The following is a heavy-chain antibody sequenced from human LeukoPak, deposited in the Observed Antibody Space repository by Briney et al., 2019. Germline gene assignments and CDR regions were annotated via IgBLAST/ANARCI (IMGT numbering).Heavy chain of an antibody. Sequence: GGSLRLSCAASGFTFDDYDMSWVRQAPGKGLEWVSGFHWNGGSTGYADSVKGRFTISRDNARNSLYLQMNSLRAEDTALYYCARIAMAGIGDGFDIWGQGTMVTVSS. CDR2: FHWNGGST. CDR3: ARIAMAGIGDGFDI. CDR1: GFTFDDYD. J-gene: IGHJ3*02. V-gene: IGHV3-20*04. D-gene: IGHD6-19*01.